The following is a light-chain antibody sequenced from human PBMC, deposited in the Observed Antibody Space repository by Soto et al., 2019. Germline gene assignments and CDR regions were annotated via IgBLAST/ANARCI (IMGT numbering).Light chain of an antibody. CDR1: QSVSSN. CDR2: GTF. V-gene: IGKV3-20*01. J-gene: IGKJ4*01. Sequence: EIVLTQSPGNLSLSPGESVTLFCRASQSVSSNLAWYQQKPGQPPRLLMHGTFSRATGVPDRFIGTGFGTDFTLTISRLEPEDFAVYYCQQYANLLPVTLGGGTTVEV. CDR3: QQYANLLPVT.